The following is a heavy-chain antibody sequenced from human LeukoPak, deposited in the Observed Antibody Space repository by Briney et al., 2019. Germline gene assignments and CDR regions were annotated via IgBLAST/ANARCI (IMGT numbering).Heavy chain of an antibody. CDR1: GGSFSGYY. D-gene: IGHD6-19*01. CDR2: IYYSGST. Sequence: MPSETLSLTCAVYGGSFSGYYWSWIRQPPGKGLEWVGYIYYSGSTNYNPSLKSRVTISVDTSKNQFSLKLSSMTAADTAVYYCARQSYSSGWLIDYWGQGTLVTVSS. J-gene: IGHJ4*02. CDR3: ARQSYSSGWLIDY. V-gene: IGHV4-59*08.